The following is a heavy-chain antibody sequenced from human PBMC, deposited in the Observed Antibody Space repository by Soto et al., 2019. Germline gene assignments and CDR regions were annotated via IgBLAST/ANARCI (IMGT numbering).Heavy chain of an antibody. V-gene: IGHV4-30-2*02. Sequence: SETLSLTCAVSGGSVGSGAYSWSWIRQPPGKGLEWIGYIYHSGTTNYNPSLKSRVTISVDTSKNQFSLKLNSVSAADTSVYFCAISGYCGCDNCYPAGYTDYSGQGTLVTVSS. J-gene: IGHJ4*02. D-gene: IGHD2-15*01. CDR3: AISGYCGCDNCYPAGYTDY. CDR2: IYHSGTT. CDR1: GGSVGSGAYS.